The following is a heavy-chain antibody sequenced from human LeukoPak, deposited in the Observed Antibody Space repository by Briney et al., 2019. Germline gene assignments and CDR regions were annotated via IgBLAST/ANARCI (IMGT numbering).Heavy chain of an antibody. Sequence: GGSLRLSCAASGFTFSDYYMSWIRQAPGKGLEWVSYISSSGSTIYYADSVKGRFTISRDNAKNSLYLLMNSLRAEDTAVYYCASSGSYYDFDYWGQGTLVTVSS. D-gene: IGHD3-10*01. CDR2: ISSSGSTI. CDR3: ASSGSYYDFDY. CDR1: GFTFSDYY. V-gene: IGHV3-11*04. J-gene: IGHJ4*02.